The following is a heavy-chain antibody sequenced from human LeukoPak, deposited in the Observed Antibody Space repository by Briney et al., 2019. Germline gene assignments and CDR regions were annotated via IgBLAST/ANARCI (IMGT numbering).Heavy chain of an antibody. V-gene: IGHV7-4-1*02. Sequence: PRASVKVSCKASGYTFTSYAMNWVRQAPGQGLEWMGWINTNTGNPTYAQGFTGRFVFSLDTSVSTAYLQISSLKAEDTAVYYCARGYCSSTSCYGGSYWGQGTLVTVSS. CDR2: INTNTGNP. CDR3: ARGYCSSTSCYGGSY. CDR1: GYTFTSYA. J-gene: IGHJ4*02. D-gene: IGHD2-2*01.